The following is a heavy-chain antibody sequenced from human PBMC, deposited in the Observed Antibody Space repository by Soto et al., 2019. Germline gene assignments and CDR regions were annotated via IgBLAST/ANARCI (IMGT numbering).Heavy chain of an antibody. J-gene: IGHJ4*02. D-gene: IGHD7-27*01. CDR1: GVTLSNYW. CDR2: INKDGSQK. CDR3: VRELGLAY. Sequence: XGSLRLSCAAAGVTLSNYWMTWVRQAPGKGLEWVANINKDGSQKNYVDSVKGRFTIARDNGQNSLSLQINSLRVEDTAVYYCVRELGLAYWGQGALVTVSS. V-gene: IGHV3-7*03.